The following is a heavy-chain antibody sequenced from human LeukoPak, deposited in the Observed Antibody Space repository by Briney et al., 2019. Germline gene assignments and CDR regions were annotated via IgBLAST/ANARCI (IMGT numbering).Heavy chain of an antibody. V-gene: IGHV3-30-3*01. CDR1: AFTFSNYT. Sequence: GGSLRLSCAASAFTFSNYTMHWVRQAPGKGLEWVAVISYDGSNKYYADSVKRRFTISRDNSKNTLYLQMNSLRGEDTAVYYCARIPRTWLRFPYFDYWGQGTLVTVSS. D-gene: IGHD5-12*01. CDR2: ISYDGSNK. J-gene: IGHJ4*02. CDR3: ARIPRTWLRFPYFDY.